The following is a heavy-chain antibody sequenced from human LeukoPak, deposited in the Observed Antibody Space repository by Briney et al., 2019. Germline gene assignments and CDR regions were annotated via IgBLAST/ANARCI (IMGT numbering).Heavy chain of an antibody. J-gene: IGHJ4*02. CDR1: GFTFGNYA. CDR2: ITGSDNRT. CDR3: GLPLAGGDYV. V-gene: IGHV3-23*01. D-gene: IGHD4-17*01. Sequence: GGSLRLSCAASGFTFGNYAMIWVRQTPGKGLEWVSSITGSDNRTHYADSVKGRFTISRENSKNTLYMQRNSRRAEDTAVYYCGLPLAGGDYVWGQGTLVTVSS.